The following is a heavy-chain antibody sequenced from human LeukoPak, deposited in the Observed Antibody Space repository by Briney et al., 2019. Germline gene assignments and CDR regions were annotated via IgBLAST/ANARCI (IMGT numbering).Heavy chain of an antibody. CDR2: INHSGST. CDR3: ARDASGSYRGFDY. D-gene: IGHD1-26*01. J-gene: IGHJ4*02. CDR1: GGSISSYY. Sequence: PSETLSLTCTVSGGSISSYYWSWIRQPPGKGLEWIGEINHSGSTNYNPSLKSRVTISVDTSKNQFSLKLSSVTAADTAVYYCARDASGSYRGFDYWGQGTLVTVSS. V-gene: IGHV4-34*09.